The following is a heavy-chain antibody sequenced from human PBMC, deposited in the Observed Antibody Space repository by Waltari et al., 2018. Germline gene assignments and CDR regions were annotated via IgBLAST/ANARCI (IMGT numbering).Heavy chain of an antibody. CDR1: GGSISSSSYY. Sequence: QLRLQESGPGLVKPSETLSLTCTVSGGSISSSSYYWGWIRQPPGKGLEWIGSIYYSGSTYYNPSLKSRVTISVDTSKNQFSLKLSSVTAADTAVYYCARGTYYYGSGSYSTVDYWGQGTLVTVSS. J-gene: IGHJ4*02. CDR2: IYYSGST. CDR3: ARGTYYYGSGSYSTVDY. V-gene: IGHV4-39*07. D-gene: IGHD3-10*01.